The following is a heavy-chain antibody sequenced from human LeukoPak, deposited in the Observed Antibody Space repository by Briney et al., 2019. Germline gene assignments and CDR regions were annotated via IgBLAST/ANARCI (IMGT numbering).Heavy chain of an antibody. Sequence: PGGSLRLSCAASGFTFNSYWVTWVRQAPGKGLEWVAGIEQDGSDKYYAGSVKGRFTISRDNAKNSLYLQMNSLRAEDTAVYFCARYNSAWKTDDYWGQGTLVTVSS. CDR1: GFTFNSYW. V-gene: IGHV3-7*03. J-gene: IGHJ4*02. D-gene: IGHD6-19*01. CDR2: IEQDGSDK. CDR3: ARYNSAWKTDDY.